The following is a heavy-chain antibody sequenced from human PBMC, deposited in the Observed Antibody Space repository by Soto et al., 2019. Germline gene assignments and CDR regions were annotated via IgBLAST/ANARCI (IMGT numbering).Heavy chain of an antibody. CDR2: IIPLFGTT. CDR1: EGTFNTYG. CDR3: ARGGELGGWMPFDS. J-gene: IGHJ4*02. V-gene: IGHV1-69*01. Sequence: QVHLVQSGAEVKKPGSSVKVSCRASEGTFNTYGFNWVRQAPGQGLEWMGGIIPLFGTTTYAQNFQGRVTITADQSTTTAYMELSGLTSEDTAVYFCARGGELGGWMPFDSWGQGTLVTVSS. D-gene: IGHD7-27*01.